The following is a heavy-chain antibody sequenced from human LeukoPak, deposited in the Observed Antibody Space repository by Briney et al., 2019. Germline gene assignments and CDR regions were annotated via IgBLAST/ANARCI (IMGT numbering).Heavy chain of an antibody. J-gene: IGHJ4*02. V-gene: IGHV4-31*03. D-gene: IGHD1-7*01. CDR1: GGSISSGGYY. CDR2: IYYSGST. Sequence: PSETLSLTCTVSGGSISSGGYYWSWIRQHPGKGLEWIGYIYYSGSTYYNPSLKSRVTISVDTSKNQFSLKLSSVTAADTAVYYCARAPRGTNNFDYWGQGTLVTVSS. CDR3: ARAPRGTNNFDY.